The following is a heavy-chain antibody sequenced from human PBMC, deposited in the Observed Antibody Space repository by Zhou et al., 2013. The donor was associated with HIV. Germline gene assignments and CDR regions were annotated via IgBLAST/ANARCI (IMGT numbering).Heavy chain of an antibody. CDR1: GGPFNSNI. Sequence: QVQLVQSGAEVRKPGSSVKVSCKASGGPFNSNIINWVRQAPGQGLEWMGRITPLLGTTSYAQKFQGRVTITADKSTTTSYMDLSSLRSDDTAVYYCARGLRAGGANYYYMDVWGKGTTVTVSS. CDR3: ARGLRAGGANYYYMDV. D-gene: IGHD3-10*01. V-gene: IGHV1-69*08. J-gene: IGHJ6*03. CDR2: ITPLLGTT.